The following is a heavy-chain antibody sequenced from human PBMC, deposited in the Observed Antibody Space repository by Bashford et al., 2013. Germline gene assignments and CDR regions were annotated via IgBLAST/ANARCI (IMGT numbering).Heavy chain of an antibody. D-gene: IGHD1-26*01. CDR3: ARDRDQVGASFYYYYGMDV. CDR2: ISYDGNNN. V-gene: IGHV3-30*03. Sequence: VRQAPGKGLEWVAVISYDGNNNYYADSVKGRFTISRDNSKNTLYLEMNSLRAEDTAVYYCARDRDQVGASFYYYYGMDVWGQGTRSPXP. J-gene: IGHJ6*02.